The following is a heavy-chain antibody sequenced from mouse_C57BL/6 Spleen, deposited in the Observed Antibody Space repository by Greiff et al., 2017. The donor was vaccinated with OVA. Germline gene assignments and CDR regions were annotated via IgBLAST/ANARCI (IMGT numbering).Heavy chain of an antibody. V-gene: IGHV5-17*01. D-gene: IGHD2-5*01. CDR2: ISSGSSTI. CDR1: GFTFSDYG. J-gene: IGHJ2*01. CDR3: ARPDTYSNYFDY. Sequence: EVKLVESGGGLVKPGGSLKLSCAASGFTFSDYGMHWVRQAPEKGLEWVAYISSGSSTIYYADTVKGRFTISRDNAKNTLFLQMTSLRSEDTAMYYCARPDTYSNYFDYWGQGTTLTVSS.